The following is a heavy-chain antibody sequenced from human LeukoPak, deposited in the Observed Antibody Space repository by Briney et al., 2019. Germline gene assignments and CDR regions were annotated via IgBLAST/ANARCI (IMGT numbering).Heavy chain of an antibody. CDR2: INPNSGNT. CDR3: ARNGRGTYDF. Sequence: ASLKASCKASGYTFTTYFFHWVRHTPEQGVEWMGWINPNSGNTNSAQKFQGRVTVTRATSISTTYMELSRLSSDDTAVYYCARNGRGTYDFWGQGTLVTVSS. V-gene: IGHV1-2*02. D-gene: IGHD3-16*01. J-gene: IGHJ4*02. CDR1: GYTFTTYF.